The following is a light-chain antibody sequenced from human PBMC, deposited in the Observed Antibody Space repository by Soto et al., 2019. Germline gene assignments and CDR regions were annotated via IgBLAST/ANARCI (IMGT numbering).Light chain of an antibody. CDR2: DAS. Sequence: DIVLKQSPATLSLSPGERATLSCRASQSVSSYLAWYQQKPGQAPRLLISDASNRATGIPARFSGSGSGTDFTLTIRSLGPVDSAVYYCHQRINWPRTFGQRTNLEIK. CDR1: QSVSSY. V-gene: IGKV3-11*01. CDR3: HQRINWPRT. J-gene: IGKJ2*01.